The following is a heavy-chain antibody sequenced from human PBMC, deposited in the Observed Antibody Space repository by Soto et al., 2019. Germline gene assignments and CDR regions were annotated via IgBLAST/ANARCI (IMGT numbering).Heavy chain of an antibody. J-gene: IGHJ6*02. Sequence: ASVKVSCKASGGTFSSYAISWVRQAPGQGLEWMGGIIPIFGTANYAQKFQGRVTITADESTSTAYMELSSLRSEDTAVYYCARGEQLYHYYYGMDVWGQGSTVTVSS. CDR1: GGTFSSYA. CDR2: IIPIFGTA. V-gene: IGHV1-69*13. CDR3: ARGEQLYHYYYGMDV.